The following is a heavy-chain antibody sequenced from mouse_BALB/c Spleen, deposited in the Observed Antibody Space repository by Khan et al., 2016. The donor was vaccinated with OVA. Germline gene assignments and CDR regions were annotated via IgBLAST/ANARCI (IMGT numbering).Heavy chain of an antibody. CDR2: ISYSGRT. D-gene: IGHD1-1*01. V-gene: IGHV3-2*02. Sequence: EVKLEESGPGLVKPSQSLSLTCTVTGYSITSDYAWNWIRQFPGNKLEWMGYISYSGRTSYNPSLKSRISITRDTSTNQFFLQLNSVTTEDTATYYCARSVTITTVVATDFDYWGQGTTLTVSS. J-gene: IGHJ2*01. CDR1: GYSITSDYA. CDR3: ARSVTITTVVATDFDY.